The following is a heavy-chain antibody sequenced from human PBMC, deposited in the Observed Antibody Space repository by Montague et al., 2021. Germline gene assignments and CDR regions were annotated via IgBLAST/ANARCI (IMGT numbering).Heavy chain of an antibody. V-gene: IGHV4-59*01. Sequence: SETLSLTCTVSGDSMNTYKWNWIRQPPGKGLEWIGYIYSSGNTTYNPSLKSRVTISVDTSRNQFSLEVRSVTAADTAKYYCAREWSAFDFWGQGIMVTVSS. CDR2: IYSSGNT. CDR1: GDSMNTYK. CDR3: AREWSAFDF. J-gene: IGHJ3*01. D-gene: IGHD1-26*01.